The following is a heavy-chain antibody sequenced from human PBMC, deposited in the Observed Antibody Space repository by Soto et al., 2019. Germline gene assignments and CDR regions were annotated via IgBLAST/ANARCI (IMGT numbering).Heavy chain of an antibody. CDR3: ARVRRNDASDYYGMDV. CDR1: GFSFSTST. J-gene: IGHJ6*02. D-gene: IGHD1-1*01. CDR2: ISSGSTTI. V-gene: IGHV3-48*02. Sequence: LRLSCAASGFSFSTSTMNWVRQAPGKGLEWVSYISSGSTTIYYADSVKGRFTISRDNGKNSLYLQMNSLRDEDTAVYYCARVRRNDASDYYGMDVWGQGTTVTVSS.